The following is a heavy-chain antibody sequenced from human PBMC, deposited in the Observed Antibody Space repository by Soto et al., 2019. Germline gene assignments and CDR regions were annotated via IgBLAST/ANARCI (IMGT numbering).Heavy chain of an antibody. CDR3: AIENGHCTGDGCNRGAFDI. V-gene: IGHV3-21*01. CDR1: GFTFSDYS. Sequence: EVQLVESGGGLVKPGGSPRLSCAASGFTFSDYSILWVRQAPGKGLEWLSFIANGDNHIFYSDSVKGRFTISRDNAKNSVYLQMNNLRADDTAVYYCAIENGHCTGDGCNRGAFDIWGQGTMVTVSS. CDR2: IANGDNHI. J-gene: IGHJ3*02. D-gene: IGHD2-8*02.